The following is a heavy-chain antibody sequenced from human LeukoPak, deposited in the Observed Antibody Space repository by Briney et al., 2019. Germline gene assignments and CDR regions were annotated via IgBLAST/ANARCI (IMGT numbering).Heavy chain of an antibody. V-gene: IGHV1-2*02. CDR2: INPNSGGT. D-gene: IGHD5-18*01. CDR1: GYTFTGYY. CDR3: ARVNTAMVSYYYYYGMDV. J-gene: IGHJ6*02. Sequence: ASVKVSCKASGYTFTGYYMHWVRQAPGQGLKWMGWINPNSGGTNYAQKFQGRVTMTRDTSTSTVYMELSSLRSEDTAVYYCARVNTAMVSYYYYYGMDVWGQGTTVTVSS.